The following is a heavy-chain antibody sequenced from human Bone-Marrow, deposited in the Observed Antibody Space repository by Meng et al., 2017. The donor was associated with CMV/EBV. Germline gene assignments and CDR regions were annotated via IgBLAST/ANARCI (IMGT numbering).Heavy chain of an antibody. CDR2: IKQDGSEK. J-gene: IGHJ5*02. Sequence: GESLKISCAASGFTFSSYWMSWVRQAPGKGLEWVANIKQDGSEKYYVDSVKGRFTISRDNAKNSLYLQMNSLRAEDTAVYYCTRQQYQLLSTRNWFDPWGQGTLVTVSS. CDR1: GFTFSSYW. V-gene: IGHV3-7*01. CDR3: TRQQYQLLSTRNWFDP. D-gene: IGHD2-2*01.